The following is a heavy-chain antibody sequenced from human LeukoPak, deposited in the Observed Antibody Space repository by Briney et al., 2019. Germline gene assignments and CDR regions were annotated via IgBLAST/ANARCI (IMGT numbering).Heavy chain of an antibody. V-gene: IGHV3-21*01. CDR3: VGDPTTNRFQYFQY. D-gene: IGHD1-26*01. CDR2: MDRHTDI. CDR1: GFTFSNFG. J-gene: IGHJ1*01. Sequence: KTGESLRLSCTASGFTFSNFGVNWVRQAPGKGLEWVSCMDRHTDIYYANSVRGRFTISRDNAKNSVFLQMNRLTVEDTAVYYCVGDPTTNRFQYFQYWGQGALVTVSS.